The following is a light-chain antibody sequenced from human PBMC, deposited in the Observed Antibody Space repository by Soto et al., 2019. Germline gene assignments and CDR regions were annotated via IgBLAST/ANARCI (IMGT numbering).Light chain of an antibody. CDR2: DAS. V-gene: IGKV3-11*01. CDR3: QQRSNT. Sequence: EIVLTQSPATLSLSPGERATLSCRASQSVSSYLAWYQQKPGQAPRLLIYDASNRATGIPARFSGSGSGTDFTLTISSLEPEHFAVYYCQQRSNTFGHGTKLEIK. CDR1: QSVSSY. J-gene: IGKJ2*01.